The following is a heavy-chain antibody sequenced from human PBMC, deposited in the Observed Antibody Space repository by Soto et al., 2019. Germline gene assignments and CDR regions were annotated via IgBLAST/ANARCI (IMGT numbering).Heavy chain of an antibody. CDR1: GFTVSSNY. CDR3: AAATGRY. J-gene: IGHJ4*02. V-gene: IGHV3-53*02. CDR2: IYSGGNT. Sequence: EVQLVETGGGLIQPGGSLRLSCTASGFTVSSNYMTWVRQAPGKGLEWVSVIYSGGNTYYADSVKSRFTSSRDKSKNPLYLQMNSLRAEDTAGYYCAAATGRYWGEGTLVTVSS. D-gene: IGHD1-1*01.